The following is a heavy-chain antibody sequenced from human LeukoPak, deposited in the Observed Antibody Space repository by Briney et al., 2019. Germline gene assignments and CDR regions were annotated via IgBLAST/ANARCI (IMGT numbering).Heavy chain of an antibody. V-gene: IGHV4-59*08. J-gene: IGHJ4*02. D-gene: IGHD3-10*01. CDR1: GGSISSYY. Sequence: PSETLSLTCTVSGGSISSYYWSWIRPPPGKGLEWIGYIYYSGSTNYNPSLKSRVTISVDTSKNQFSLKWTSVTAADTAVYYCASNYYGSGSLDYWGQGNLVTVSS. CDR2: IYYSGST. CDR3: ASNYYGSGSLDY.